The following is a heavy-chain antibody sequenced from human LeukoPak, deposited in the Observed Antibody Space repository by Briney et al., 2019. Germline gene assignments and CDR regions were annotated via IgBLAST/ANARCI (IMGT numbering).Heavy chain of an antibody. D-gene: IGHD4-23*01. J-gene: IGHJ4*02. CDR2: IYPGDSDT. CDR1: GYGFTSYW. Sequence: GESLKISCKGSGYGFTSYWIGWVRQMPGKGLEWMGIIYPGDSDTRYSPSFQGQVTISADKSISAAYLQWSSLKASDTAMYYCARHTNDYGGYGDYWGQGTLVTVSS. V-gene: IGHV5-51*01. CDR3: ARHTNDYGGYGDY.